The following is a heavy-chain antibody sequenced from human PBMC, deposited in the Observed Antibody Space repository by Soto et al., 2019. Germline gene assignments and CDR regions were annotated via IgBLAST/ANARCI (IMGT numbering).Heavy chain of an antibody. CDR2: ISYDGSNK. CDR1: GFTFSSYG. Sequence: GGSLRLSCAASGFTFSSYGMHWVRQAPGKGLEWVAVISYDGSNKYYADSVKGRFTISRDNSKNTLYLQMNSLRAEDTAVYYCAKDLLDGTSDDYSNDYYYYGMDVWGQGTTVTVSS. J-gene: IGHJ6*02. V-gene: IGHV3-30*18. CDR3: AKDLLDGTSDDYSNDYYYYGMDV. D-gene: IGHD4-4*01.